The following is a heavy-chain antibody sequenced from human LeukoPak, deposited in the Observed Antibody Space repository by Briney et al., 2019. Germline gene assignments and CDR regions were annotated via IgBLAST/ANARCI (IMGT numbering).Heavy chain of an antibody. CDR1: GFTFSTYG. Sequence: SGGSLRLSCAASGFTFSTYGMNWDRQAPGQGLEWVSAISGSDNNTYYADSVKGRFTISRDTSKNTLYLQMNNLRAEDTAVYYCANAADGYNYFPVDYWGQGTLVTVSS. CDR3: ANAADGYNYFPVDY. D-gene: IGHD5-24*01. CDR2: ISGSDNNT. V-gene: IGHV3-23*01. J-gene: IGHJ4*02.